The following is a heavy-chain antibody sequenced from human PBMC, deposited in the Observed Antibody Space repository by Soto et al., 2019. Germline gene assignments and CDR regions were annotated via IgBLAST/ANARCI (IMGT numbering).Heavy chain of an antibody. V-gene: IGHV3-30-3*01. D-gene: IGHD5-18*01. Sequence: GGSLRLSCAASGFTFSSYAMHWVRQAPGKGLEWVAVISYDGSNKYYADSVKGRFTISRDNSKNTLYLQMNSLRAEDTAVYYCARGRYSYAPDYWGQGTLVTVSS. CDR3: ARGRYSYAPDY. J-gene: IGHJ4*02. CDR2: ISYDGSNK. CDR1: GFTFSSYA.